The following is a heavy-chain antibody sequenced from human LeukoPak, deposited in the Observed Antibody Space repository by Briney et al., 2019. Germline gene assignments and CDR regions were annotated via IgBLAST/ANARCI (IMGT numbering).Heavy chain of an antibody. CDR1: EFTFSSYS. J-gene: IGHJ3*02. V-gene: IGHV3-48*02. Sequence: GGSLTLSCAASEFTFSSYSMNWVGQAPGKGLEWVSYISSSSSTIYYADSVKGRFTISRDNAKNSLYLQMNSLRDEDTAVYYCARDQTPHYYDSSGYYRNDAFDIWGHGTMVTVSS. CDR3: ARDQTPHYYDSSGYYRNDAFDI. CDR2: ISSSSSTI. D-gene: IGHD3-22*01.